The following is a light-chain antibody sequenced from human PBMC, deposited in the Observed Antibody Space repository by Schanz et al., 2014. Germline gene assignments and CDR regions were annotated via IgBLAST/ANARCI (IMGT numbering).Light chain of an antibody. Sequence: QSALTQPPSASGSPGQSVTISCTGTSSDVGAYNYVSWYQQHPGKAPKLIISDVTRRPSGVPDRFSGSKSDNTASLTVSGLQAEDEADYYCSSYTSSSTLDVVFGGGTKLTVL. J-gene: IGLJ2*01. CDR2: DVT. CDR3: SSYTSSSTLDVV. CDR1: SSDVGAYNY. V-gene: IGLV2-8*01.